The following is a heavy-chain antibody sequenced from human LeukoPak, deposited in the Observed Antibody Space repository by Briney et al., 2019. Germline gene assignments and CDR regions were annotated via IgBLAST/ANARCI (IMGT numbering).Heavy chain of an antibody. V-gene: IGHV3-23*01. J-gene: IGHJ4*02. CDR2: ISGSGGST. CDR3: AKPLLNYDFWSGPTGKDY. CDR1: GFAFSSYA. Sequence: QPGGSLRLSCAASGFAFSSYAMSWVRQAPGKGLEWVSAISGSGGSTYYADSVKGRFTISRDNSKNTLYLQMNSLRAEDTAVYYCAKPLLNYDFWSGPTGKDYWGQGTLVTVSS. D-gene: IGHD3-3*01.